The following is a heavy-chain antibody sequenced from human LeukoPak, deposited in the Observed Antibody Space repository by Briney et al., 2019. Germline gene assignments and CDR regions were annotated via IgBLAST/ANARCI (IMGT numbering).Heavy chain of an antibody. D-gene: IGHD3-10*01. CDR3: ARQDGSGNNAFDI. Sequence: SVTLSLTCAVYGGSISSGGYAWSWIRQPPGKGLEWSGYIYHSGSTYYNPSLKSRVTISVVRSKNQFSLKLNSVTAADTAVYYCARQDGSGNNAFDIWGQGTMVTVSS. J-gene: IGHJ3*02. V-gene: IGHV4-30-2*01. CDR2: IYHSGST. CDR1: GGSISSGGYA.